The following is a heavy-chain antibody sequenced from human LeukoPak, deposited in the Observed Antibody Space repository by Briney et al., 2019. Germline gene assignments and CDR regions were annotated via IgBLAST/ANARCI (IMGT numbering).Heavy chain of an antibody. V-gene: IGHV3-23*01. Sequence: HAGGSLRLSCAASGFTFSSYAMSWVRQAPGKGLEWVSAISGSGGSTYYADSVKGRFTISRDNSKNTLYLQTNSLRAEDTAVYYCAKDQHYDFWSGTDYWGQGTLVTVSS. CDR2: ISGSGGST. CDR1: GFTFSSYA. J-gene: IGHJ4*02. CDR3: AKDQHYDFWSGTDY. D-gene: IGHD3-3*01.